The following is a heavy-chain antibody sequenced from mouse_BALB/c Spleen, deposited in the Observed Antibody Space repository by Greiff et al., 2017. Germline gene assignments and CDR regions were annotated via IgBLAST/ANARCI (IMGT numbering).Heavy chain of an antibody. V-gene: IGHV1S33*01. Sequence: SGPELVKPGALVKISCKASGYTFTSYDINWVKQRPGQGLEWIGWIYPGDGSTKYNEKFKGKATLTADKSSSTAYMQLSSLTSENSAVYFCARTGTRGNYYFDYWGQGTTLTVSS. CDR1: GYTFTSYD. CDR2: IYPGDGST. CDR3: ARTGTRGNYYFDY. D-gene: IGHD4-1*01. J-gene: IGHJ2*01.